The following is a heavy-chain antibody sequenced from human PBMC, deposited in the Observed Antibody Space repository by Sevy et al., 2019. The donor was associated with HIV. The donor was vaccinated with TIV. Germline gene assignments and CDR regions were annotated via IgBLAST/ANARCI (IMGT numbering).Heavy chain of an antibody. J-gene: IGHJ4*02. CDR2: ISAYNGNS. Sequence: ASVNVSCKASGYTFSSYGISWVRQAPGQGLEWMGWISAYNGNSNYAQKLQARITMTTEISTSAAYMELMSLRSDDTAVYYCARFPTYYYASGTYFDYWGQGTLVTVSS. CDR1: GYTFSSYG. D-gene: IGHD3-10*01. V-gene: IGHV1-18*01. CDR3: ARFPTYYYASGTYFDY.